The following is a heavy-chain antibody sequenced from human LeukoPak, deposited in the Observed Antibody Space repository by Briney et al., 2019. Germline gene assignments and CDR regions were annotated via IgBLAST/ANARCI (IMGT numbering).Heavy chain of an antibody. Sequence: PSETLSLTCTVSGGSISSSSYYWGWIRQPPGKGLEWIGSIYYSGSTYYNPSLKSRVTISVDTSKNQFSLKLSSVTAADTAVYYCASGGIAAAGVDYWGQGTLVTVSS. CDR3: ASGGIAAAGVDY. V-gene: IGHV4-39*01. J-gene: IGHJ4*02. D-gene: IGHD6-13*01. CDR1: GGSISSSSYY. CDR2: IYYSGST.